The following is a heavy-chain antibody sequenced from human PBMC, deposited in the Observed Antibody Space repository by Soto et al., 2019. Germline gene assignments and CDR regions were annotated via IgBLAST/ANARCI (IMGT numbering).Heavy chain of an antibody. Sequence: ASVKVSCKASGYTFTSYHMQWVRQAPGQGLEWMGIINPSGGSTSYAQKFQGRVTMTRDTSTSTVYMELSSLRSEDTAVYYCARDQGYYDSSGYYNYYYGMDVWGQGTTVTVSS. CDR2: INPSGGST. CDR1: GYTFTSYH. CDR3: ARDQGYYDSSGYYNYYYGMDV. V-gene: IGHV1-46*01. J-gene: IGHJ6*02. D-gene: IGHD3-22*01.